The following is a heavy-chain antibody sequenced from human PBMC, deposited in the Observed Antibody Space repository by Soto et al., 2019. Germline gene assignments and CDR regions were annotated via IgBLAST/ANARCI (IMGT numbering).Heavy chain of an antibody. CDR1: GFTFSNAW. CDR2: TNGDGSIT. Sequence: PGGSLRLACAASGFTFSNAWMNWVRQAPGKGLEWVSRTNGDGSITTYADSVKGRFTISRDNAKNTLYLQLNSLRAEDTARYYCARGYSSGPDYWGQGTLVTVSS. V-gene: IGHV3-74*01. CDR3: ARGYSSGPDY. D-gene: IGHD6-19*01. J-gene: IGHJ4*02.